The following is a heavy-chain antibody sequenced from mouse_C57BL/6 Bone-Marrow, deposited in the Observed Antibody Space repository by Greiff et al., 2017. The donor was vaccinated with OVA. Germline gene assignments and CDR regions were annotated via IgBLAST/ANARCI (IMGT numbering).Heavy chain of an antibody. V-gene: IGHV14-4*01. CDR3: TSYGNFDY. Sequence: EVQLQQSGAELVRPGASVKLSCTASGFNIKDDYMHWVKQRPEQGLEWIGWIDPENGDTEYASKFQGKATITADTSSNTAYLQLSSLTSADTAVNYCTSYGNFDYWGQGTTLTVSS. CDR2: IDPENGDT. D-gene: IGHD2-1*01. CDR1: GFNIKDDY. J-gene: IGHJ2*01.